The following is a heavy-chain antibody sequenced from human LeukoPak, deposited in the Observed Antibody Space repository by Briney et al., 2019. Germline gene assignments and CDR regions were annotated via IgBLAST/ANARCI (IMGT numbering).Heavy chain of an antibody. CDR1: GFTFSSYA. CDR3: ARDKIVGATHFDY. CDR2: ISGSGGST. J-gene: IGHJ4*02. D-gene: IGHD1-26*01. V-gene: IGHV3-23*01. Sequence: GGSLRLSCATSGFTFSSYAMSWVRQAPGKGLEWVSSISGSGGSTYYADSVKGRFTISRDNSRNTLYLQMNSLRAEDTAVYYCARDKIVGATHFDYWGQGALVTVSS.